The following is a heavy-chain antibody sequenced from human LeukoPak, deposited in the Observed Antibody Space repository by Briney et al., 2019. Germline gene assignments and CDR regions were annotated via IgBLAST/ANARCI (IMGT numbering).Heavy chain of an antibody. CDR2: IYYSGST. D-gene: IGHD6-19*01. CDR1: GGSISSYY. J-gene: IGHJ4*02. V-gene: IGHV4-59*01. CDR3: ARVIAVAGRYFDY. Sequence: SETLSLTCTVSGGSISSYYWSRIRQPPGKGLEWIGYIYYSGSTNYNPSLKSRVTISVDTSKNQFSLKLSSVTAADTAVYYCARVIAVAGRYFDYWGQGTLVTVSS.